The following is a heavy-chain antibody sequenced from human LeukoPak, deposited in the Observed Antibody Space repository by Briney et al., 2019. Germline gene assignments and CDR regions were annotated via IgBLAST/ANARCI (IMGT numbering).Heavy chain of an antibody. D-gene: IGHD2-8*02. CDR3: VVIVLG. CDR1: GFTITNYW. Sequence: GGSLSLSCAASGFTITNYWMHWVRQAPGQGLVWVSRISSDGTTTNYADSVRGRFTISRDNAKNMLYLQMNSLRAEDTAIYYCVVIVLGWGQGTLVTVSS. CDR2: ISSDGTTT. J-gene: IGHJ4*02. V-gene: IGHV3-74*01.